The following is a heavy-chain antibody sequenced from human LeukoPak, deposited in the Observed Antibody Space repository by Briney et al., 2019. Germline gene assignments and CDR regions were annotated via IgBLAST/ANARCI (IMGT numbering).Heavy chain of an antibody. CDR3: ARDMGRAWYGPPDY. J-gene: IGHJ4*02. V-gene: IGHV3-30-3*01. CDR2: ISYDGSNE. D-gene: IGHD6-13*01. Sequence: GGSLRLSCAASGFTFSGYAMHWVRQAPGKGLEWVAVISYDGSNEYYADSVKGRFRIARDNSKNTLYLQMNSLRAEDTAVYFCARDMGRAWYGPPDYWGQGTLVTVSS. CDR1: GFTFSGYA.